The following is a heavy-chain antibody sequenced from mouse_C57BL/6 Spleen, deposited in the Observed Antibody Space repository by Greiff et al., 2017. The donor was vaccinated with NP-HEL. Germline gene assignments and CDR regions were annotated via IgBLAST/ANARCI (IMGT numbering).Heavy chain of an antibody. V-gene: IGHV2-5*01. CDR1: GFSLTSYG. Sequence: VKMMESGPGLVQPSQSLSITCTVSGFSLTSYGVHWVRQSPGKGLEWLGVIWRGGSTDYNAAFMSRLSITKDNTKSQVFFKMNSLQADDTAIYYCAKTGDSYWYFDVWGTGTTVTVSS. CDR2: IWRGGST. J-gene: IGHJ1*03. CDR3: AKTGDSYWYFDV. D-gene: IGHD3-3*01.